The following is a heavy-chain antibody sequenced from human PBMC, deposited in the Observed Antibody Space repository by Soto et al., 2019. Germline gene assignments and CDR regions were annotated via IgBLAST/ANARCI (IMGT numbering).Heavy chain of an antibody. D-gene: IGHD3-10*01. J-gene: IGHJ6*02. CDR2: IIPIFGTA. CDR3: ARIRFGGWWYYYGMDV. CDR1: GGTFSSYA. Sequence: SVKVSCKASGGTFSSYAISWVRQAPGQGLEWMGGIIPIFGTANYAQKFQGRVTITADESTSTAYMELSSLRSEDTAVYYCARIRFGGWWYYYGMDVWGQGTTVTVSS. V-gene: IGHV1-69*13.